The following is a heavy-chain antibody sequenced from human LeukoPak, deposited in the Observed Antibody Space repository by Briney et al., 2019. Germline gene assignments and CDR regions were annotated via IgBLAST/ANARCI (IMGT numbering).Heavy chain of an antibody. J-gene: IGHJ4*02. Sequence: PGGSLRLSCAVSGFTFIKYSMTWVRQAPGKGLEWVSAITASGASTDYADSVKGRFTISRDNSKSTLYLQMSSLRAEDTAVYYCARGLGTVTFFDYWGQGTLVTVSS. D-gene: IGHD4-17*01. CDR3: ARGLGTVTFFDY. V-gene: IGHV3-23*01. CDR1: GFTFIKYS. CDR2: ITASGAST.